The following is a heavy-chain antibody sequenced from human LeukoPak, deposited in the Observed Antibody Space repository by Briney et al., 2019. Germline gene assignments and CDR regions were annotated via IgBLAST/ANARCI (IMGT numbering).Heavy chain of an antibody. D-gene: IGHD3-10*01. J-gene: IGHJ4*02. CDR2: ISSSGSTF. V-gene: IGHV3-48*03. Sequence: GGSLRLSCAASGFTFSSFEMNWVRQAPGKGLEWVSYISSSGSTFYYADSVKGRFTISRDNAKNSLYLQMNSLRAEDTAVYYCARPYYYSSGSLPYWGQGTLVTVSS. CDR1: GFTFSSFE. CDR3: ARPYYYSSGSLPY.